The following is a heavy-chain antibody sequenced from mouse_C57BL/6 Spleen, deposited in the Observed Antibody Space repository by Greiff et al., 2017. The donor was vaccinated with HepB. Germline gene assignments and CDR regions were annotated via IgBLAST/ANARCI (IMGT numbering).Heavy chain of an antibody. J-gene: IGHJ1*03. CDR2: IDPSDSET. V-gene: IGHV1-52*01. D-gene: IGHD2-5*01. CDR1: GYTFTSYW. Sequence: VQLQQPGAELVRPGSSVKLSCKASGYTFTSYWMHWVKQRPIQGLEWIGNIDPSDSETHYNQKFKDKATLTVDKSSSTAYMQLSSLTSEDSAVYYCARGGYSNFYWYFDVWGTGTTVTVSS. CDR3: ARGGYSNFYWYFDV.